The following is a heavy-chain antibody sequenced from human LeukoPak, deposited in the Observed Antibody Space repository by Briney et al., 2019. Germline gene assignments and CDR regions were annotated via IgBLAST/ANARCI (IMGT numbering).Heavy chain of an antibody. D-gene: IGHD3-10*01. V-gene: IGHV4-34*01. CDR2: INHSGST. CDR1: GGSFSGYY. Sequence: SETLSLTCGVDGGSFSGYYWNWIRQPPGKGLEWIGEINHSGSTNYNPSLKSRDTISVDTSKNQFSLKLSSVTAADTAVYYCARARGWAFDIWGQGTMVTVSS. J-gene: IGHJ3*02. CDR3: ARARGWAFDI.